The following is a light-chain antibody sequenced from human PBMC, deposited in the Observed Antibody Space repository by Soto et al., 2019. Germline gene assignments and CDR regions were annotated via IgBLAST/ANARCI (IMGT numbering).Light chain of an antibody. CDR2: DVT. V-gene: IGLV2-8*01. J-gene: IGLJ1*01. Sequence: QSVLTQSPSASGSPGQSVTISCTGTSSDIGGYNSVPWYQQHPGKAPKVMIYDVTKRPSRVPDRFSGSKSGNTASLTVSALQAEDEADYYCSSYTDRKNLVFGTGTKVTVL. CDR3: SSYTDRKNLV. CDR1: SSDIGGYNS.